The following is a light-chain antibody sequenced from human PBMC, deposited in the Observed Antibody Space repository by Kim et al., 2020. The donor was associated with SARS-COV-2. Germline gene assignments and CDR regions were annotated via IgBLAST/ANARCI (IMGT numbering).Light chain of an antibody. Sequence: ASVGDRVNITCRASQSITNYLNWYQQRPGKAPKLLIFAASSLQSGVPSRFSGSGSGTDFTLTISSLQPEDFATYYCQQSYKTPITFGQGTRLEIK. CDR2: AAS. J-gene: IGKJ5*01. CDR1: QSITNY. CDR3: QQSYKTPIT. V-gene: IGKV1-39*01.